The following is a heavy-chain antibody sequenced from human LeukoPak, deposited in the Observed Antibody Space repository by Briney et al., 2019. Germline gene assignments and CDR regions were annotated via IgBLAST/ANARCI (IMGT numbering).Heavy chain of an antibody. D-gene: IGHD2-15*01. CDR2: INPNSGGT. CDR3: ARDHQGSPLRDDY. Sequence: GASVKVSCKASGYTFTGYYMHWVRQAPGQGLEWMGWINPNSGGTNYAQKFQGRVTMTRDTSISTAYMELSRLRSDDTAVYYCARDHQGSPLRDDYWGQGTLVTVSS. V-gene: IGHV1-2*02. CDR1: GYTFTGYY. J-gene: IGHJ4*02.